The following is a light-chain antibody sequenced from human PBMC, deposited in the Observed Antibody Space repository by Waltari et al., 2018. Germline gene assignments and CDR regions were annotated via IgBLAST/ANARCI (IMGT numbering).Light chain of an antibody. CDR3: QQYYSYPYT. J-gene: IGKJ2*01. Sequence: IRMTQSPSSLPSSTGDRVTIPCRASQGISSYLAWYQQKPGKAPKLLIYAASTLQSGVPSRFSGSGSGTDFTLTISCLQSEDFETYYCQQYYSYPYTFGQGTKREI. V-gene: IGKV1-8*01. CDR1: QGISSY. CDR2: AAS.